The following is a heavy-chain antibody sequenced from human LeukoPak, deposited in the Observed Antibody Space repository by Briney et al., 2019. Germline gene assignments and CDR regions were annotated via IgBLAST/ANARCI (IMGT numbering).Heavy chain of an antibody. D-gene: IGHD3-22*01. CDR1: GYSFTSYW. CDR3: ASPEGYDSSGYYY. CDR2: IYPGDSDT. V-gene: IGHV5-51*01. Sequence: GESLKISCKGSGYSFTSYWIGWVRQMPGKGLEWMGIIYPGDSDTRYSPSFQGQVTISADKSISTAYLQWSSLEASDTAMYYCASPEGYDSSGYYYWGQGTLVTVSS. J-gene: IGHJ4*02.